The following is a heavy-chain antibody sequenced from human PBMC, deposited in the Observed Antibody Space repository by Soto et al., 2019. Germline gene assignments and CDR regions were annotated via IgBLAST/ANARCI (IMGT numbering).Heavy chain of an antibody. CDR2: MFYSGLT. CDR3: APLSVSLSCPYGIHV. Sequence: SETLSLTCSVSGYSVTSSDYYWAWIRQPPGKGLEWIGSMFYSGLTYYNPSLKSRVTLSVDTSKNQFSVRLNSVTAADTAVYYCAPLSVSLSCPYGIHVWGQGTTVTVSS. D-gene: IGHD3-16*01. V-gene: IGHV4-39*01. J-gene: IGHJ6*02. CDR1: GYSVTSSDYY.